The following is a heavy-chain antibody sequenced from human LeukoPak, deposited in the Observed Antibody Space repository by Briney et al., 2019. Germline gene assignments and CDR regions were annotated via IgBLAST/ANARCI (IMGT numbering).Heavy chain of an antibody. D-gene: IGHD3-10*01. CDR3: AKVGAREVIKDYYYYYRVD. CDR2: IRYVGSNT. CDR1: GFTFSSYG. J-gene: IGHJ6*03. V-gene: IGHV3-30*02. Sequence: GGSLRLSCAASGFTFSSYGMHWVRQAPGKGLEWVAFIRYVGSNTYYADSVRGRFTISRDNSKNTLYLQMNSLRAEDTAVYYCAKVGAREVIKDYYYYYRVDWGKRATLAVSS.